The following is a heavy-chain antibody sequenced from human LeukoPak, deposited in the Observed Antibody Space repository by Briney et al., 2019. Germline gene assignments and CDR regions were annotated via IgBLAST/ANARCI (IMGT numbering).Heavy chain of an antibody. CDR1: GGSISSSSYY. V-gene: IGHV4-39*01. D-gene: IGHD6-13*01. J-gene: IGHJ6*03. CDR2: IYCSGST. Sequence: KPSETLSLTCTVSGGSISSSSYYWGWIRQPPGKGLEWIGSIYCSGSTYYNPSLKSRVTISVDTSKNQFSLKLSSVTAADTAVYYCARSGYSSYYMDVWGKGTTVTVSS. CDR3: ARSGYSSYYMDV.